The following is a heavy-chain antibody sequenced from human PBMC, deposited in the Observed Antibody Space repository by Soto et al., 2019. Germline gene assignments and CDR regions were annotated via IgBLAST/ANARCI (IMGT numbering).Heavy chain of an antibody. CDR3: AKDLFETSWISDWFDP. Sequence: PSETLSLTCTVSGGSISTYYWSWIRQPAGKGLEWIGHIYISGSTNYNPSLKSRVTMSVDTSKNQFSLKLSFLTAADTAVYYCAKDLFETSWISDWFDPWGQGTLVTV. CDR1: GGSISTYY. V-gene: IGHV4-4*07. D-gene: IGHD5-12*01. J-gene: IGHJ5*02. CDR2: IYISGST.